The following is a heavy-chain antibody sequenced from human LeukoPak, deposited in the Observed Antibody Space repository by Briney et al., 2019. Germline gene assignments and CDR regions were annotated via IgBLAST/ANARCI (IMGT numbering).Heavy chain of an antibody. Sequence: SETLSLTCAVYGGSFSGDFWSWIRQSPGKGLEWIGEINHGGSTTYNPSLQSRVTMSVDTSKNQFSLKLSSVTAADTAVYYCAGGRGIIAVGNWFDPGGQGTLVTVSS. CDR1: GGSFSGDF. V-gene: IGHV4-34*01. J-gene: IGHJ5*02. CDR2: INHGGST. CDR3: AGGRGIIAVGNWFDP. D-gene: IGHD6-19*01.